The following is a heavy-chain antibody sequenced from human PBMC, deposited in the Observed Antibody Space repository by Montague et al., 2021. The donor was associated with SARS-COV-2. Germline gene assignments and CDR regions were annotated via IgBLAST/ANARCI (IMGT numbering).Heavy chain of an antibody. V-gene: IGHV4-39*07. CDR3: ARGGGYSGYDHDY. D-gene: IGHD5-12*01. Sequence: SETLSLTCTVSGDSTSCPNCYWGWIRQAPGKGLDWIGTIYNSGTTYYTPSLKSRLTISVDTSKNQFSLKLSSVTAADTAVYYCARGGGYSGYDHDYWGQGTLVTVSS. CDR2: IYNSGTT. J-gene: IGHJ4*02. CDR1: GDSTSCPNCY.